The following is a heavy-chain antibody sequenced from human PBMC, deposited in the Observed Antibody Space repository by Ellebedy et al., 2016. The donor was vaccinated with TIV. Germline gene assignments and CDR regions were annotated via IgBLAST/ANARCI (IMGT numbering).Heavy chain of an antibody. D-gene: IGHD6-13*01. CDR3: ARPEGMYSSSWFS. V-gene: IGHV4-34*01. CDR1: GGSFSGYY. J-gene: IGHJ4*02. Sequence: SETLSLXCAVYGGSFSGYYWSWIRQPPGKGLEWIGEINHSGSTNYNPSLKSRVTISVDTSKNQFSLKLSSVTAADTAVYYCARPEGMYSSSWFSWGQGTLVTVSS. CDR2: INHSGST.